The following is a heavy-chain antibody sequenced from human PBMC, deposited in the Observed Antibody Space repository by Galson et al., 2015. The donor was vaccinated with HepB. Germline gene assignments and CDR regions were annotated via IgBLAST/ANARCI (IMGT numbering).Heavy chain of an antibody. J-gene: IGHJ6*02. CDR3: SLSHPDHSVSYHYYGMEV. D-gene: IGHD5/OR15-5a*01. Sequence: SVKVSCKASGGTLINYAISWVRQVPGQGLEWMGGIIPIFGTANYAQMFQGRVTFTADGSTNTAYMDLSSLRSEDTAVYYCSLSHPDHSVSYHYYGMEVWGQGTTVTVSS. CDR1: GGTLINYA. CDR2: IIPIFGTA. V-gene: IGHV1-69*13.